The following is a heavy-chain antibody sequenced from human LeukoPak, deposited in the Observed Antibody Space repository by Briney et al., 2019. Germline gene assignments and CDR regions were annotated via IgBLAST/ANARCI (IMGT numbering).Heavy chain of an antibody. Sequence: SETLSLTCTVSGGSISSYYWSWIRQPPGKGLEWIGEINHSGSTNYNPSLKSRVTISVDTSKNQFSLKLSSVTAADTAVYYCARGPGRGSYPNYWGQGTLVTVSS. J-gene: IGHJ4*02. CDR2: INHSGST. CDR1: GGSISSYY. V-gene: IGHV4-34*01. D-gene: IGHD1-26*01. CDR3: ARGPGRGSYPNY.